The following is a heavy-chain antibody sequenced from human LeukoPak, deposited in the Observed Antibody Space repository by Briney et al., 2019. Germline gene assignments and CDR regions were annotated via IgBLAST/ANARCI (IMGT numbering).Heavy chain of an antibody. Sequence: GASVKVSCKASGYTFTSHGISWVRQAPGQGLEWMGWISAYNGNTNYAQKLQGRVTMTTDTSTSTAYMELRSLRSDDTAVYYCARDVMGRFLEWLLSDYYYYMDVWGKGTTVTVSS. CDR1: GYTFTSHG. CDR3: ARDVMGRFLEWLLSDYYYYMDV. D-gene: IGHD3-3*01. J-gene: IGHJ6*03. CDR2: ISAYNGNT. V-gene: IGHV1-18*01.